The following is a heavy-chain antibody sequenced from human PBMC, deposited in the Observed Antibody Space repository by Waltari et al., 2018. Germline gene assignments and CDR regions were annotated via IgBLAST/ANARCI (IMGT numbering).Heavy chain of an antibody. CDR3: ARHWKKSGYRFDP. CDR1: GGSISRSSYY. Sequence: QLQLQESGPGLVKPSETLSLTCTVSGGSISRSSYYWGWIRQSPGKGLEWIGSIYYSGSTDYNPTLESRVTISGDTPKNQFSLKLSSVTAADTAVYYCARHWKKSGYRFDPWGQGTLVTVSS. V-gene: IGHV4-39*01. J-gene: IGHJ5*02. D-gene: IGHD5-12*01. CDR2: IYYSGST.